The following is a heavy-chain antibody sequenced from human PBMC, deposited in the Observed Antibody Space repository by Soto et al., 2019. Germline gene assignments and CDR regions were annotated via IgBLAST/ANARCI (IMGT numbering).Heavy chain of an antibody. CDR1: EFNLSSYA. V-gene: IGHV3-23*01. CDR3: ASRPRYYYMDV. J-gene: IGHJ6*02. CDR2: ISGSGATS. Sequence: GGALLLSCDDSEFNLSSYAMGWIRQAPGKGLEWVSAISGSGATSYYADSVKGRFTISRDNSKNTLYLQMNSLRADDTAVYYCASRPRYYYMDVWGQGTTVTVSS.